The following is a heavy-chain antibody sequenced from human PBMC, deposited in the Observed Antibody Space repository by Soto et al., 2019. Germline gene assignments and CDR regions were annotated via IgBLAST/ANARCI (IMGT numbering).Heavy chain of an antibody. D-gene: IGHD2-2*01. Sequence: EVQLLESGGGLVQPGGSLRLSCAASGFTFSSYAMIWVRQAPGTGLEWVSAISGSGGSTYYADSVKGRFTSSRDNSKNTLYLQMNSLRAEDTAVYYCAKDGFLRPAAPDYWGQGTLVTVSS. CDR2: ISGSGGST. V-gene: IGHV3-23*01. J-gene: IGHJ4*02. CDR3: AKDGFLRPAAPDY. CDR1: GFTFSSYA.